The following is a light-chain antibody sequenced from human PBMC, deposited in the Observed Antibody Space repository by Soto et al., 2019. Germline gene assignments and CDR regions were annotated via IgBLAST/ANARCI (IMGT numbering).Light chain of an antibody. CDR3: RQGHNWPLT. CDR1: PSISSE. CDR2: GAS. J-gene: IGKJ2*01. V-gene: IGKV3-15*01. Sequence: EIVMTQSPATLSVSPGESATLSCRASPSISSELAWSQQKPGQPPRLLIDGASTRATGVPARFTGSGSGSDFTLTIGGLQSEDFSVYYCRQGHNWPLTFGQGTRLEI.